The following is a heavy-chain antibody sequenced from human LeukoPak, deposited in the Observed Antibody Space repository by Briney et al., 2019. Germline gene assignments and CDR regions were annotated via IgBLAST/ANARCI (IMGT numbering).Heavy chain of an antibody. CDR1: GYTFTSYD. V-gene: IGHV1-8*03. J-gene: IGHJ4*02. Sequence: GASVKVSCKASGYTFTSYDINWVRQATGQGLEWMGWMNPNSGNTGYAQKFQGRVTITRNTSISTAYMELSRLRSDDTAVYYCARGVEVEMATIYIDYWGQGTLVTVSS. CDR2: MNPNSGNT. CDR3: ARGVEVEMATIYIDY. D-gene: IGHD5-24*01.